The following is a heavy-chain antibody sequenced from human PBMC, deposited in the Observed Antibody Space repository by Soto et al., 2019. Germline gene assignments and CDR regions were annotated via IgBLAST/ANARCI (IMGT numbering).Heavy chain of an antibody. V-gene: IGHV5-51*01. CDR3: AISESEHFQH. J-gene: IGHJ1*01. Sequence: GESLKISCKGSGYSFTTYWIGWVRQMPGKGLEWMGLIYPSDSDTKYSPSFQGQVTISADKSISTAYLQWSSLKASDTAIYYCAISESEHFQHWGQGTVVTVSS. CDR2: IYPSDSDT. CDR1: GYSFTTYW.